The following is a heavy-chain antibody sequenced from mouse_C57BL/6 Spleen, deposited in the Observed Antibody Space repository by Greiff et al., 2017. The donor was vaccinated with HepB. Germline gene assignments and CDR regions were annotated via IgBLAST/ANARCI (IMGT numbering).Heavy chain of an antibody. Sequence: EVMLVESGGGLVQPGGSLKLSCAASGFTFSDSGMAWVRQAPRKGPEWVAFISNLAYSIYYADPVTGRFTISRANAKNTRYLEMSRRRSEDTAMYYCARRGIDYAMDYWGQGTSVTVSS. J-gene: IGHJ4*01. D-gene: IGHD1-1*01. CDR2: ISNLAYSI. CDR3: ARRGIDYAMDY. CDR1: GFTFSDSG. V-gene: IGHV5-15*01.